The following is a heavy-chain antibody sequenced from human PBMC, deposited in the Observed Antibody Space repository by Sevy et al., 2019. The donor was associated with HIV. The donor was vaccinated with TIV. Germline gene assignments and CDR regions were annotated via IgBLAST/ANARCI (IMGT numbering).Heavy chain of an antibody. CDR3: AREGCTKPHDY. J-gene: IGHJ4*02. CDR2: LSFGCGEI. CDR1: GFTFSKYS. V-gene: IGHV3-23*01. D-gene: IGHD2-8*01. Sequence: GGSLRLSCAASGFTFSKYSMSWVRQPPGKGLEWVSTLSFGCGEINYADSVKGRFTISRDNSKSSVYLQMNNLRPEDTAVYYCAREGCTKPHDYWGQGTLVTVP.